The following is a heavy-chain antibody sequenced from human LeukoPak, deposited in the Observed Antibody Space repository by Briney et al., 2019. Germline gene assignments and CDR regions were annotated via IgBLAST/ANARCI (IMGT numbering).Heavy chain of an antibody. Sequence: GGSLRLSCAASGFTFSSYAMSWVRQAPGTGPEWVSAISGSGSSTYYADSVKGRFTISRDISKNTLYLQMISLRVEDTAVYYCVKDRGIYGSGSYYNDWGQGTLVTVSS. D-gene: IGHD3-10*01. CDR3: VKDRGIYGSGSYYND. J-gene: IGHJ4*02. CDR2: ISGSGSST. V-gene: IGHV3-23*01. CDR1: GFTFSSYA.